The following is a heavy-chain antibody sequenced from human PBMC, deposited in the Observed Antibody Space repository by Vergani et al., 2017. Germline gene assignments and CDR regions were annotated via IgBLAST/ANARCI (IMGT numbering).Heavy chain of an antibody. CDR2: IYPGDSDT. Sequence: EVQLVQSGAEVKKPGESLKISCKVSGYSFTSYWIGWVRQMPGKGLEWMGIIYPGDSDTRYSPSFQGQVTISADKSISTAYLQWSSLKASDTAMYYFGRMVRGVTPYYYYYYYMDVWGKGTTVTVSS. D-gene: IGHD3-10*01. J-gene: IGHJ6*03. CDR3: GRMVRGVTPYYYYYYYMDV. V-gene: IGHV5-51*01. CDR1: GYSFTSYW.